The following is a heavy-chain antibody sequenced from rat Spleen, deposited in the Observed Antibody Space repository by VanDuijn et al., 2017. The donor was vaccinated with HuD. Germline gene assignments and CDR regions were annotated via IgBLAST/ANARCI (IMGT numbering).Heavy chain of an antibody. CDR1: GFTFSDYY. V-gene: IGHV5-29*01. CDR3: ARRYYSGFDY. J-gene: IGHJ3*01. D-gene: IGHD1-1*01. CDR2: ISYDGSNP. Sequence: EVQMVESDGGLVQPGRSLKLSCAASGFTFSDYYMAWVRQAPTKGLEWVGTISYDGSNPYYRDSVKGRFTISRDNAKSTLYLQMDSLRSEDTATYYCARRYYSGFDYWGQGTLVTVSS.